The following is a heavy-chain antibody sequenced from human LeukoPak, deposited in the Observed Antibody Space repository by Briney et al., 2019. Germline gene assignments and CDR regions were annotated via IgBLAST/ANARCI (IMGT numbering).Heavy chain of an antibody. J-gene: IGHJ6*03. D-gene: IGHD2-2*01. V-gene: IGHV3-30-3*01. CDR3: ATVPGARYYYYYMDV. Sequence: GGSLRLSCAASGFTFSGYALHWVRQAPGKGLEWVAVISYDGSNKYYADSVKGRFTISRDNSKNTLYLQMNSLRAEDTAVYYCATVPGARYYYYYMDVWGKGTTVTVSS. CDR2: ISYDGSNK. CDR1: GFTFSGYA.